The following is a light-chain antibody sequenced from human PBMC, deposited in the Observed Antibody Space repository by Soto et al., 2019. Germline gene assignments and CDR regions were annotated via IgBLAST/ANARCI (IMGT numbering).Light chain of an antibody. J-gene: IGKJ4*01. V-gene: IGKV3-11*01. CDR3: QQCANWPKT. CDR2: GAF. CDR1: QSIRNY. Sequence: EIVLTQSPATLSLSPGERATLSCRASQSIRNYLAWYQQKPGQAPGLLIFGAFSLATGAPARFGGCGSGTDFTLTISSLQSEDAAVYFCQQCANWPKTFGRGTKVAIK.